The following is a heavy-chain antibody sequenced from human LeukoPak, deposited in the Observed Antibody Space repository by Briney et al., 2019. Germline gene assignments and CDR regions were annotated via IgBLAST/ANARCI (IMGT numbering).Heavy chain of an antibody. CDR3: ARHKSCSGGSCYYFDY. CDR1: GFTFSSYA. Sequence: GGSLRLSCAASGFTFSSYAMHWVRQAPGKGLEWVAVISYDGSNKYYADSVKGRFTISRDNSKNTLYLQMNSLRAEDTAVYYCARHKSCSGGSCYYFDYWGQGTLVTVSS. CDR2: ISYDGSNK. V-gene: IGHV3-30-3*01. J-gene: IGHJ4*02. D-gene: IGHD2-15*01.